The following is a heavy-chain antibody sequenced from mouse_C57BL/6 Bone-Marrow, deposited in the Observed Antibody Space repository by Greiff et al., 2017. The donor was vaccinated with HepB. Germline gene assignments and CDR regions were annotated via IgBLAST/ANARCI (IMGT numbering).Heavy chain of an antibody. V-gene: IGHV1-50*01. CDR1: GYTFTSYW. CDR3: TREEIVRYPAGFAY. CDR2: IDPSDSYT. D-gene: IGHD2-10*02. Sequence: QVQLQQPGAELVKPGASVKLSCKASGYTFTSYWMQWVKQRPGQGLEWIGEIDPSDSYTNYNQNFKGKATLTVDTSSSPAYMQLSSLTAEDSAVYYGTREEIVRYPAGFAYWGQGTLVTVSA. J-gene: IGHJ3*01.